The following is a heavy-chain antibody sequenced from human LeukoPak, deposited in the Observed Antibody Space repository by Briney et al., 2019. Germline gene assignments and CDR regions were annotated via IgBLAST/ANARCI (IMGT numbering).Heavy chain of an antibody. D-gene: IGHD1-1*01. J-gene: IGHJ2*01. V-gene: IGHV4-4*07. CDR3: ARDGSRAGYFDL. CDR2: IYTSGST. Sequence: KPSETLSLTCSVSGDSLSRYFWSWIRQPAGKGLEWIGRIYTSGSTNYNPSLKSRVTMSVDTSKNQFSLKLSSVTAADTAVYYCARDGSRAGYFDLWGRGTLVTVSS. CDR1: GDSLSRYF.